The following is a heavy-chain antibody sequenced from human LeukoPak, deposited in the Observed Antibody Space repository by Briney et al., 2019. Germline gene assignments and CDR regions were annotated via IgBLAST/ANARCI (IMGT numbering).Heavy chain of an antibody. Sequence: SETLSLTCTVSGGSISSGSYFWSWIRQPAGKGLEWIGRIYTSGSTNYNPSLKSRVTISVDTSKNQFSLKLSSVTAADTAVYYCARHSYDFWSGYYFDYWGQGTLVTVSS. V-gene: IGHV4-61*02. CDR2: IYTSGST. CDR3: ARHSYDFWSGYYFDY. J-gene: IGHJ4*02. D-gene: IGHD3-3*01. CDR1: GGSISSGSYF.